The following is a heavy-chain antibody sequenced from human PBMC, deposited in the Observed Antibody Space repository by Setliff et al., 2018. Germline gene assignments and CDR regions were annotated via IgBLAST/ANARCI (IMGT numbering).Heavy chain of an antibody. J-gene: IGHJ6*02. D-gene: IGHD6-19*01. V-gene: IGHV4-39*07. CDR3: AREARYSSAWYSYYYGMDV. Sequence: SETLSLTCTVSGGSISSSIYYWGWIRQPPGKGLEWIGSIYYSGSTYYNPSLKSRVTISVDTAKNQFSLKLSSVTAADTAVYFCAREARYSSAWYSYYYGMDVWGQGTTVTVSS. CDR2: IYYSGST. CDR1: GGSISSSIYY.